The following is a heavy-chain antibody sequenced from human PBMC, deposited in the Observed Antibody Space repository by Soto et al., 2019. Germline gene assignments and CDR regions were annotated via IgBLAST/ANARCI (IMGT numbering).Heavy chain of an antibody. CDR2: IYPGDSDT. V-gene: IGHV5-51*01. D-gene: IGHD4-17*01. J-gene: IGHJ3*02. CDR3: ATGGGNSDDYGDYEVSAPAAFDI. CDR1: GYSFTSYW. Sequence: PGESLKISCKGSGYSFTSYWIGWVRQMPGKGLEWMGIIYPGDSDTRYSPSFQGQVTISADKSISTAYLQWSSLKASDTAMYYCATGGGNSDDYGDYEVSAPAAFDIWGQGTMVTVSS.